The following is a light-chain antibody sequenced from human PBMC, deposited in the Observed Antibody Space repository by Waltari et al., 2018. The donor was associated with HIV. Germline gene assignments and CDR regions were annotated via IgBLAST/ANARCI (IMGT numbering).Light chain of an antibody. Sequence: SERTQQPAVPAPPGPTASITCSGDASLNQYTYWYQQKPGQAPVLVIYKDSERPSGIPERFSGSSSGTTVTLTISGVQAEDEADYYCQSADSSGTWVFGGGTKLTVL. CDR2: KDS. V-gene: IGLV3-25*03. CDR1: ASLNQY. CDR3: QSADSSGTWV. J-gene: IGLJ3*02.